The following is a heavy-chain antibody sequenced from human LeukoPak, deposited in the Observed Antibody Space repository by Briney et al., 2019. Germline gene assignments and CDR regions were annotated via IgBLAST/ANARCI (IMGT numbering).Heavy chain of an antibody. CDR2: IYTSGST. CDR3: ARTRYYYNSRSYGAPYYFDY. D-gene: IGHD3-10*01. CDR1: GGSISSGSYY. J-gene: IGHJ4*02. Sequence: NASETLSLTYTVSGGSISSGSYYWSWIRQPAGKGLEWIGRIYTSGSTNYNPSLKSRVTISVDTSKNQFSLKLSSVTAADTAVYYCARTRYYYNSRSYGAPYYFDYWGQGTLVTVSS. V-gene: IGHV4-61*02.